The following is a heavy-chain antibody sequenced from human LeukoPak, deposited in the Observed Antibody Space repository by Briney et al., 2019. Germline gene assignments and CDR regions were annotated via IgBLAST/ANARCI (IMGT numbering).Heavy chain of an antibody. CDR1: GFTFSSYA. CDR3: AKVRLSRDWFDP. D-gene: IGHD3-16*02. J-gene: IGHJ5*02. Sequence: GGSLRLSCAASGFTFSSYAMSWVRQAPGKGLEWVSAISGSGGSTYYADSVKGRFTISRDKSKNTLYLQMNSLRAEDTAVYYCAKVRLSRDWFDPWGQGTLVTVSS. CDR2: ISGSGGST. V-gene: IGHV3-23*01.